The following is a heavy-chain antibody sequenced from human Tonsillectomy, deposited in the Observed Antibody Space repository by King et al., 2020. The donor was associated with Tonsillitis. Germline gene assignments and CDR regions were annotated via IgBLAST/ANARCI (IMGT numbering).Heavy chain of an antibody. CDR2: INHSGST. J-gene: IGHJ4*02. Sequence: VQLQQWGAGLLKPSETLSLICAVYGGSFSGYYWNWIRQPPGKGLEWIGEINHSGSTNYNPSLKSRVTISVDTSKNQFSLKLSSVTAADTAVYYCAFQPVDTSLVIDYWGQGTLVTVSS. CDR3: AFQPVDTSLVIDY. CDR1: GGSFSGYY. V-gene: IGHV4-34*01. D-gene: IGHD5-18*01.